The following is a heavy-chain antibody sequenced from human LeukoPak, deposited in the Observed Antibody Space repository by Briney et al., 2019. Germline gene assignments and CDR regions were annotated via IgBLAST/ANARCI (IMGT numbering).Heavy chain of an antibody. Sequence: GGSLRLSCAASGFTFSSYSMNWVRQAPGKGLEWVSYISSSSSTIYYADSVKGRFTISRDNAKNSLYLQMNSLRPEDTAVYYCASNITMVRGVPAGAFDIWGQGTMVTVSS. D-gene: IGHD3-10*01. J-gene: IGHJ3*02. V-gene: IGHV3-48*01. CDR1: GFTFSSYS. CDR2: ISSSSSTI. CDR3: ASNITMVRGVPAGAFDI.